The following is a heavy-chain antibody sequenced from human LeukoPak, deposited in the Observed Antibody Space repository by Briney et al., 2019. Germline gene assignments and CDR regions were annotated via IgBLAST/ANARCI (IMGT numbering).Heavy chain of an antibody. D-gene: IGHD6-19*01. V-gene: IGHV1-18*01. CDR1: GYTFTSYG. CDR3: ARVAPGAGPYDY. Sequence: ASVKVSCKASGYTFTSYGISWVRQAPGQGLEWMGWISAYNGNTDYAQKLQGRVTMTTDTSTSTAYMELRSLRSDDTAVYYCARVAPGAGPYDYWGQGTLVTVSS. CDR2: ISAYNGNT. J-gene: IGHJ4*02.